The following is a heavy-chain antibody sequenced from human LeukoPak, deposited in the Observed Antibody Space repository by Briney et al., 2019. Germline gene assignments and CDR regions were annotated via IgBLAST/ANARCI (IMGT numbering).Heavy chain of an antibody. CDR2: IKSKTDDGTI. D-gene: IGHD3-9*01. J-gene: IGHJ3*02. CDR3: TTSDMYYDILTGYYADNGFDI. CDR1: GFTFGNAW. V-gene: IGHV3-15*01. Sequence: GGSLRLSCAASGFTFGNAWMNWVRQAPGKGLEWVGRIKSKTDDGTIDYAAPVKGRFSISRDDSENTLYLQMNSLKTEDTAVYYCTTSDMYYDILTGYYADNGFDIWGQGTMVTVSS.